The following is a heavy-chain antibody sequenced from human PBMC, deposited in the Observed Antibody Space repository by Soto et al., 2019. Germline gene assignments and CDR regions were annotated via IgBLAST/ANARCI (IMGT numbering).Heavy chain of an antibody. V-gene: IGHV3-30-3*01. CDR1: GFTFSSYA. Sequence: QVQLVESGGGVVQPGRSLRLSCAASGFTFSSYARHWVRQAPGKGLEWVAVISYDGSNKYYADSVKGRFTISRDNSKNTLYLQMNSLRAEDTAVYYCAREVAAAGDYYGMDVWGQGTTVTVSS. J-gene: IGHJ6*02. CDR2: ISYDGSNK. D-gene: IGHD6-13*01. CDR3: AREVAAAGDYYGMDV.